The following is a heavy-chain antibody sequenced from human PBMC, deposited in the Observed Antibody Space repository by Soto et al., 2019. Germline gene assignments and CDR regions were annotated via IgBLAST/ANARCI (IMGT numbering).Heavy chain of an antibody. CDR3: ARNSGWYLSVAYFDY. Sequence: SETLSLTCAVYGGSFSGYYWSWIRQPPGEGLEWIGEINHSGSTNYNPSLKSRVTISVDTSKNQFSLKLSSVTAADTAVYYCARNSGWYLSVAYFDYWGQGTLVTVSS. V-gene: IGHV4-34*01. CDR2: INHSGST. D-gene: IGHD6-19*01. J-gene: IGHJ4*02. CDR1: GGSFSGYY.